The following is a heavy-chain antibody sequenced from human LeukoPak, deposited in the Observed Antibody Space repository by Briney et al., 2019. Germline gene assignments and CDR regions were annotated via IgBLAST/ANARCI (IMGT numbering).Heavy chain of an antibody. Sequence: ASVKVSCKASGYTFTSYGISWVRQAPGQGLEWMGGFDPEDGETIYAQKFQGRVTMTEDTSTDTAYMELSSLRSEDTAVYYCATARPSTMTLFDYWGQGTLVTVSS. CDR2: FDPEDGET. V-gene: IGHV1-24*01. CDR3: ATARPSTMTLFDY. J-gene: IGHJ4*02. D-gene: IGHD2/OR15-2a*01. CDR1: GYTFTSYG.